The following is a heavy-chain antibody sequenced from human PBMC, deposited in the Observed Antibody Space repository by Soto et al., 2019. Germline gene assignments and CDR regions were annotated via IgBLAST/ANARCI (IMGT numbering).Heavy chain of an antibody. CDR1: GFALSSYA. V-gene: IGHV3-64D*06. CDR2: ISSNGIST. J-gene: IGHJ3*01. D-gene: IGHD2-15*01. Sequence: PGGSLRLSCSASGFALSSYAMHWVRQAPGKGLEYVSSISSNGISTYYADSVKGRFTISRDNSQNTLYIQMNSLRPADTALYYCVKDEGFCTGGNCYSVARGGFDLWGQGTMVTVSS. CDR3: VKDEGFCTGGNCYSVARGGFDL.